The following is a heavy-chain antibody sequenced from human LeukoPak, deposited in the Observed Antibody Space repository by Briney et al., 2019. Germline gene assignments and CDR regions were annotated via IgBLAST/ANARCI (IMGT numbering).Heavy chain of an antibody. CDR1: GFTFTTYW. J-gene: IGHJ4*02. V-gene: IGHV3-7*01. CDR3: ARDLEGSGSFYRPSYDY. D-gene: IGHD3-10*01. CDR2: MKPDGSEI. Sequence: GGSLRLSCAASGFTFTTYWMSWVRQAPGKGLEWVANMKPDGSEIFYVDSVKGRFTISRDNAMNTLYLQMNSLRAEDTAVYYCARDLEGSGSFYRPSYDYWGQGTLVTVSS.